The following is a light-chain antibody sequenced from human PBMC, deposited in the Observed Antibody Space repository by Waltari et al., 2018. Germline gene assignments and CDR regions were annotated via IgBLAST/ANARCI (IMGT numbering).Light chain of an antibody. Sequence: QSVLTQPPSVSGAPGQRVTIACTGSSPNIGAGYDVQWYQQLPGTAPKLVIYGNSNRPSGVPDRFSGSKSGTSASLAITGLQAEDEADYYCQSYDSSLSGSLFGGGTKLTVL. CDR1: SPNIGAGYD. V-gene: IGLV1-40*01. J-gene: IGLJ2*01. CDR2: GNS. CDR3: QSYDSSLSGSL.